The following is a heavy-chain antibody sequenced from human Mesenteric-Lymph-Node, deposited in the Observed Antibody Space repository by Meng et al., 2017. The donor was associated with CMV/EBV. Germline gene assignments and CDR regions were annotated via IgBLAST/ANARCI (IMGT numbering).Heavy chain of an antibody. V-gene: IGHV3-30*09. CDR1: GFTFNNYA. D-gene: IGHD4-17*01. CDR2: ISYDGSND. J-gene: IGHJ4*02. Sequence: GSLKISCEASGFTFNNYAIHWVRQAPGKGLEWVAEISYDGSNDYYTDSAKGRFAVSRDNSMNTLWLQMNSLRIDDTAVYYCARETTGLDYWGQGTLVTVSS. CDR3: ARETTGLDY.